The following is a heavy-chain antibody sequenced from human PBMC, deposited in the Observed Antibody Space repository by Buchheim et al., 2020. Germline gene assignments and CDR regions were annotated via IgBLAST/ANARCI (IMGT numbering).Heavy chain of an antibody. CDR3: ARRSSIAAPVDY. CDR1: GGSISSYY. J-gene: IGHJ4*02. V-gene: IGHV4-59*01. Sequence: QVQLQESGPGLVKPSETLSLTCTVSGGSISSYYWSWIRQPPGKGLEWIGYIYYSGSTNYNPSLKSRVTISVDTSKNQFSLKLSSVTAADTAVYYCARRSSIAAPVDYWGQGTL. D-gene: IGHD6-6*01. CDR2: IYYSGST.